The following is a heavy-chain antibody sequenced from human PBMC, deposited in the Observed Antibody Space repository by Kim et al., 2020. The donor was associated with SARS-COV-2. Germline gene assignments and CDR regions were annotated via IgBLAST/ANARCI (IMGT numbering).Heavy chain of an antibody. CDR1: GFTFSSYS. CDR2: ISSSSSYI. CDR3: ARGMRSSGWIDY. V-gene: IGHV3-21*01. J-gene: IGHJ4*02. Sequence: GGSLRLSCAASGFTFSSYSMNWVRKAPGKGLEWVSSISSSSSYIYYADSVKGRFTISRDNAKNSLYLQMNSLRAEDTAVYYCARGMRSSGWIDYWGQGTLVTVSS. D-gene: IGHD6-19*01.